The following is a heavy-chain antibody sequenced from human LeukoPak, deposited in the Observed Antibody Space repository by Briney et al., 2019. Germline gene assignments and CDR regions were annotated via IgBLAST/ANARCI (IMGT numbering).Heavy chain of an antibody. V-gene: IGHV4-59*01. D-gene: IGHD1-26*01. CDR3: ARGIPATNEAYYFVS. J-gene: IGHJ4*01. CDR1: GGSITDYF. Sequence: PSEALSLTCSVSGGSITDYFWTWIRQPPGEGLEWIGYIYYNGVTNYNPSLKSRVTISIDKSKSQFSLKLRCVTAAHTALSYCARGIPATNEAYYFVSCGHGTLGTASS. CDR2: IYYNGVT.